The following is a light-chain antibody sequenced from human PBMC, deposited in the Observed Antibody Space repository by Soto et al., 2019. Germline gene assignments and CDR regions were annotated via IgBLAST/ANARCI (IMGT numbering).Light chain of an antibody. J-gene: IGKJ1*01. CDR1: QSISSY. Sequence: DIQMTDSPSSRSASVLERVTITFLASQSISSYLNWYQQKPGKAPKLLIYAASSLHSGVPSRFSGSGSGTDFTLTIRSLQTEDFETYYCQKSYSTHRTFGKGTKVDIK. V-gene: IGKV1-39*01. CDR2: AAS. CDR3: QKSYSTHRT.